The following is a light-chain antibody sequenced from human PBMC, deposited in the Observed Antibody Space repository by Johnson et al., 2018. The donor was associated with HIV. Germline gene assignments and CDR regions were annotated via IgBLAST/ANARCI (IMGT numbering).Light chain of an antibody. CDR1: SSNIGNNY. CDR3: GTWDSRLSAYV. Sequence: QSVLTQPPSVSAAPGQKVTIFCSGSSSNIGNNYVSWYQQLPGTAPKLLIYENNKRPSGIPDRFSGSKSGTSATLGITGLQAGDEADYYCGTWDSRLSAYVFGTGTKVSLL. V-gene: IGLV1-51*02. CDR2: ENN. J-gene: IGLJ1*01.